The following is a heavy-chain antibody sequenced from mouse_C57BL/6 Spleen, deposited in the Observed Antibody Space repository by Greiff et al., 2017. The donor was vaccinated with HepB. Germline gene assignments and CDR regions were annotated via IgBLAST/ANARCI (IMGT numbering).Heavy chain of an antibody. D-gene: IGHD2-1*01. CDR3: ARDRGYGNFWFAY. CDR2: ISYDGSN. V-gene: IGHV3-6*01. J-gene: IGHJ3*01. CDR1: GYSITSGYY. Sequence: EVHLVESGPGLVKPSQSLSLTCSVTGYSITSGYYWNWIRQFPGNKLEWMGYISYDGSNNYNPSLKNRISITRDTSKNQFFLKLNSVTTEDTATYYCARDRGYGNFWFAYWGQGTLVTVSA.